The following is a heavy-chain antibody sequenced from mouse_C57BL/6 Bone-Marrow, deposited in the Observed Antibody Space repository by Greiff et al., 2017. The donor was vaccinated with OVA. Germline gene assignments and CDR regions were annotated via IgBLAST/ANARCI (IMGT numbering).Heavy chain of an antibody. D-gene: IGHD1-1*01. J-gene: IGHJ4*01. Sequence: VQLQQSVAELVRPGASVKLSCTASGFNIKNTYMHWVKQRPEQGLEWIGRIDPANGNTKYAPKFQGKATITADTSSNTAYLQLSSLTSEDTAIYYCASVITTVVATPCYAMDYWGQGTSVTVSS. CDR3: ASVITTVVATPCYAMDY. V-gene: IGHV14-3*01. CDR1: GFNIKNTY. CDR2: IDPANGNT.